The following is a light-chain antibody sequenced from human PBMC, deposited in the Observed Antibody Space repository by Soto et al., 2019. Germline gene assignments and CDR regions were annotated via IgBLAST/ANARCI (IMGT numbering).Light chain of an antibody. CDR1: STDVGAYNY. J-gene: IGLJ1*01. CDR3: SSYAGSNSFV. V-gene: IGLV2-8*01. CDR2: EVT. Sequence: QSALTQPPSASGSPGQSVTISCTGTSTDVGAYNYVSWYQQRPGKAPKLMIFEVTKRPSGVPDRLSGSKSGNTASLTVSGVQADDEADYYCSSYAGSNSFVFGTGTKVTVL.